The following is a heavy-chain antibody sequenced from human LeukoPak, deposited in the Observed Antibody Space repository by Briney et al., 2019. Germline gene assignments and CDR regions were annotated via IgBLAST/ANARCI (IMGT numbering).Heavy chain of an antibody. Sequence: GGSLRLSCTASGFTFTTYWMHWVRQTPEKGLVWVSRINSDGSSTSYADSVKGRFTISRDNAKDTLYLQMNSLRAEDTAVYYCARGGSGYCSAGSCYPIDYWGQGTLVTVSS. CDR2: INSDGSST. D-gene: IGHD2-15*01. CDR1: GFTFTTYW. CDR3: ARGGSGYCSAGSCYPIDY. V-gene: IGHV3-74*01. J-gene: IGHJ4*02.